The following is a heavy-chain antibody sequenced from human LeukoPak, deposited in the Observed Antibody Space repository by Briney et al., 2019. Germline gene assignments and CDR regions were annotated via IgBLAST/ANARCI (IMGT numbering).Heavy chain of an antibody. Sequence: ASVKVTCKASGYTFTNHFIHWVRQAPGQGLEWMGLINPSGGSTSYAQHYQGRLILTRDTSTSTVYMELSSLRSEDTAVYYCARDGLHNWNDLYFDYWGQGTLVTVSS. D-gene: IGHD1-20*01. CDR2: INPSGGST. J-gene: IGHJ4*02. V-gene: IGHV1-46*01. CDR3: ARDGLHNWNDLYFDY. CDR1: GYTFTNHF.